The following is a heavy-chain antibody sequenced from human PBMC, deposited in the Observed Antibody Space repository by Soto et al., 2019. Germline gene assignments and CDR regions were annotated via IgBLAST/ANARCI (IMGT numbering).Heavy chain of an antibody. CDR1: GGTFSSYA. CDR2: IIPIFGTA. CDR3: ARGGAGWVMWERNTAGGFDY. D-gene: IGHD1-26*01. Sequence: QVQLVQSGAEVKKPGSSVKVSCKASGGTFSSYAISWVRQAPGQGLEWMGGIIPIFGTANYAQKFQGRVTITADESTSKAYMELSSLRSEDTAVYYCARGGAGWVMWERNTAGGFDYWGQGTLVTVSS. J-gene: IGHJ4*02. V-gene: IGHV1-69*01.